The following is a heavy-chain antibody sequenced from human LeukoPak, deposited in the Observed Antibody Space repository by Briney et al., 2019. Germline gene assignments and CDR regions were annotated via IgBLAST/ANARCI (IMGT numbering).Heavy chain of an antibody. J-gene: IGHJ5*02. CDR2: ILYNGSNK. Sequence: GGSLRLSCAASGFTFSSSGMHWVRQAPGKGLEWVAVILYNGSNKYYADSVKGRFTISRDNSKNTLYLQMNSLRVEVTAVYYCARAGGYCSGGSCYRGYSWFDPWGQGTLVTVSS. V-gene: IGHV3-33*01. D-gene: IGHD2-15*01. CDR1: GFTFSSSG. CDR3: ARAGGYCSGGSCYRGYSWFDP.